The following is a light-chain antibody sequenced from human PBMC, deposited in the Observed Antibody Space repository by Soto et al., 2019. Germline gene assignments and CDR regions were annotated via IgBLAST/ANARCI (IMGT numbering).Light chain of an antibody. J-gene: IGLJ2*01. CDR2: DVS. CDR1: SSDVGGYNY. CDR3: SSYTSSSTVV. Sequence: QSALTQPASVSGSPGQSITISCTGTSSDVGGYNYVSWYQQHPGKAPKLMIYDVSNRPSGVSNRFSGSKSDNTASLTISGLQAEDEADYDCSSYTSSSTVVFGGGTKVTVL. V-gene: IGLV2-14*01.